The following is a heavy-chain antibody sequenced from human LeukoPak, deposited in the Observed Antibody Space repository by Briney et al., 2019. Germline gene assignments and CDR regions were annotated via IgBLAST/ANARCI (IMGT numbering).Heavy chain of an antibody. CDR3: ARHKEDFHDSSGPNFWYFDL. V-gene: IGHV4-39*01. CDR1: GDSIKSDSYY. CDR2: IYYSGST. J-gene: IGHJ2*01. D-gene: IGHD3-22*01. Sequence: SETLSLTCTVSGDSIKSDSYYWGWIRQPPGKGLEWIGTIYYSGSTYYNPSLKSRVTISVDTSKNQFSVKLSSVTAADTALYYCARHKEDFHDSSGPNFWYFDLWGRGTLVTVSS.